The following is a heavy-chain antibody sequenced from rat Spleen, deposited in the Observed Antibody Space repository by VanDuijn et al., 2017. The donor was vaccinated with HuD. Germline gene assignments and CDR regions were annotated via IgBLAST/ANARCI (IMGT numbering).Heavy chain of an antibody. Sequence: VQLKESGPGLVQPSQTLSLTCTVSGFSLTDYSVHWVRQTPGKGLEWMGVMWSGGSTAYNSALKSRLSISRDTSKSQVFLKMNSLQTDDTAIYFCTRSPPYYGYTYFDYWGQGVMVTVSS. CDR2: MWSGGST. J-gene: IGHJ2*01. CDR1: GFSLTDYS. D-gene: IGHD1-9*01. V-gene: IGHV2S63*01. CDR3: TRSPPYYGYTYFDY.